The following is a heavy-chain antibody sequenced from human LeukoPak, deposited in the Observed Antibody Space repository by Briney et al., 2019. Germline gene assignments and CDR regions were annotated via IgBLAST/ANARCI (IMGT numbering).Heavy chain of an antibody. CDR2: IDHSGST. CDR1: GSSFSGFY. D-gene: IGHD1-14*01. J-gene: IGHJ4*02. V-gene: IGHV4-34*01. CDR3: ARGRAGGAED. Sequence: KPSETLSLTCAVYGSSFSGFYWSWIRQPPGKGLEWIGEIDHSGSTNYNPSLKSRVTLSVDTSKNQFSLKLYSVTAADTGVYYCARGRAGGAEDWGQGTLVTVSS.